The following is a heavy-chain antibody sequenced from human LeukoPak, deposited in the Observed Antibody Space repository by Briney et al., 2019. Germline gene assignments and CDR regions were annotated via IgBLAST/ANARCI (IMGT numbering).Heavy chain of an antibody. Sequence: PGGSLRLSCVASGFPFSSYWMTWVRQAPGKGLEWVANIKQDGSKKSYVDSVKGRFTISRDNSKNTLYLQMNSLRAEDTAVYYCARDRWGSSGYFGYWGQGTLVTVSS. D-gene: IGHD3-22*01. J-gene: IGHJ4*02. CDR1: GFPFSSYW. CDR3: ARDRWGSSGYFGY. V-gene: IGHV3-7*03. CDR2: IKQDGSKK.